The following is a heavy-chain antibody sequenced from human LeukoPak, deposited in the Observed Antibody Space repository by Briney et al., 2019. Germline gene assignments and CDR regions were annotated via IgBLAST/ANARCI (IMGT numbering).Heavy chain of an antibody. V-gene: IGHV7-4-1*02. CDR1: GFTFTSHD. D-gene: IGHD2-15*01. Sequence: EASVKVSCKASGFTFTSHDYNWVRQATGQGLEWMGWINTNTGNPTYAQGFTGRFVFSLDTSVSTAYLQISSLKAEDTAVYYCARGRGRGYCSGGSCYSDPNLGYWGQGTLVTVSS. J-gene: IGHJ4*02. CDR2: INTNTGNP. CDR3: ARGRGRGYCSGGSCYSDPNLGY.